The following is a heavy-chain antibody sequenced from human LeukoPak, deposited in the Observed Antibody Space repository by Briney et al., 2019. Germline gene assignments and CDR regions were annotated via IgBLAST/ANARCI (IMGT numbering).Heavy chain of an antibody. CDR3: ARDDPTPPSYFDY. D-gene: IGHD4-17*01. CDR2: ISYIGTT. CDR1: DDSFSSRY. Sequence: SETLSLTCAVSDDSFSSRYWTWIRQPPGKGLEWIGYISYIGTTNHNPSLKSRVTISIDTSKNQFSLKLSSVTAADTAVYYCARDDPTPPSYFDYWGQGTLVTVSS. V-gene: IGHV4-59*11. J-gene: IGHJ4*02.